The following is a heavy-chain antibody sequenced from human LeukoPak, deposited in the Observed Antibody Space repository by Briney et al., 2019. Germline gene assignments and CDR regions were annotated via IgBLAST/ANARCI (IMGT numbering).Heavy chain of an antibody. CDR3: ARDGQSGRYTEDDY. CDR1: GFSFSTYW. CDR2: INSDGSST. J-gene: IGHJ4*02. Sequence: GGSLRLSCAASGFSFSTYWMHWVRQAPGSGLVWVSRINSDGSSTTYADSVKGRFTLSRDNAKNTLYLQMNSLRAEDTAVYYCARDGQSGRYTEDDYWGQGTLVTVSS. D-gene: IGHD1-26*01. V-gene: IGHV3-74*03.